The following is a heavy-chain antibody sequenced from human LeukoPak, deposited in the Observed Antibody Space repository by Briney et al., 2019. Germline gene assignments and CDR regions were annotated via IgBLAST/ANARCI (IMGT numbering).Heavy chain of an antibody. Sequence: GASVKVSCKASGGTFSSYAISWVRQAPGQGLEWMGGIIPIFGTANYAQKFQGRVTVTADESTSTAYMELSSLRSEDTAVYYCARYPLPGDPIYYWGQGTLVTVSS. D-gene: IGHD3-16*01. CDR1: GGTFSSYA. CDR2: IIPIFGTA. V-gene: IGHV1-69*13. CDR3: ARYPLPGDPIYY. J-gene: IGHJ4*02.